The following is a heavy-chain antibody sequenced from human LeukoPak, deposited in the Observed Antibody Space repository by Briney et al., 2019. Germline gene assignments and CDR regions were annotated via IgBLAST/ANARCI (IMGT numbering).Heavy chain of an antibody. Sequence: PGGSLRLSCAASGFTFSSYGIHWVRQAPGKGLEWVAVISYDGSNKYYTDSVKGRFTISRDNSKNTLYLQMNSLRAEDTAVYYCAKDLGRSTMVRGGFDYWGQGTLVTVSS. J-gene: IGHJ4*02. CDR2: ISYDGSNK. CDR1: GFTFSSYG. CDR3: AKDLGRSTMVRGGFDY. V-gene: IGHV3-30*18. D-gene: IGHD3-10*01.